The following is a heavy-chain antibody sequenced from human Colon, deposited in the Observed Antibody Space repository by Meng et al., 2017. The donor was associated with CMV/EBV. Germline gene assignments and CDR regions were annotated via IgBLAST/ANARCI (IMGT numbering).Heavy chain of an antibody. CDR3: ARDRKRCTSTSCYGYYYGMDV. CDR2: ISSSSSYI. CDR1: GFTFSSYS. Sequence: GESLKISCAASGFTFSSYSMNWVRQAPGKGLEWVSSISSSSSYIYYADSVKGRFTISRDNAKNSLYLQMNSLRADDTAVYYCARDRKRCTSTSCYGYYYGMDVWGQGATVTVSS. J-gene: IGHJ6*02. D-gene: IGHD2-2*01. V-gene: IGHV3-21*01.